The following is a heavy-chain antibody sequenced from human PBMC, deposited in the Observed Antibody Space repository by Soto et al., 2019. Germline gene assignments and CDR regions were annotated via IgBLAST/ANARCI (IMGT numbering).Heavy chain of an antibody. J-gene: IGHJ4*01. CDR1: GFTFSSHC. V-gene: IGHV3-74*01. CDR2: IRGDGSDT. Sequence: GWSLRLSCAASGFTFSSHCMHLVRQIPGKGLVWVSGIRGDGSDTSYADSVKGRFTISRDNAKSTLYLQMNSLRVEDTAVYYCASATSSIRGTAGEYWGEGTMVTVSS. D-gene: IGHD1-20*01. CDR3: ASATSSIRGTAGEY.